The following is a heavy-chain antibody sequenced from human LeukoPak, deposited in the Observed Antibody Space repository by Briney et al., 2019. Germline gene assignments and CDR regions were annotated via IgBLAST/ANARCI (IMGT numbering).Heavy chain of an antibody. Sequence: SGGSLRLSCAASEFAFSIYAMTWVRQAPGKGLEWVSSITGNGGVTSYADSVKGRFTVTRDNSKNTLYLQMNSLRAEDTAVYYCARDPNGDYFGAFDFWGQGTMVTVSS. J-gene: IGHJ3*01. CDR1: EFAFSIYA. CDR3: ARDPNGDYFGAFDF. D-gene: IGHD4-17*01. V-gene: IGHV3-23*01. CDR2: ITGNGGVT.